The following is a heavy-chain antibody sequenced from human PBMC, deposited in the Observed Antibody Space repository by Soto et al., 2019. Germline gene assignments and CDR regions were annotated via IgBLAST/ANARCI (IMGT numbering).Heavy chain of an antibody. CDR3: XXXXXXXXXXXAFDI. J-gene: IGHJ3*02. CDR1: GYTFTSYD. Sequence: QVQLVQSGAEVKKPGASVKVSCKASGYTFTSYDINWVRQATGQGLEWMGWMNPNSGNTGYAQKFXXXXXXXXXXXXXXXXXXXXXXXXXXXXXXXXXXXXXXXXXXXAFDIWGQGTMVTVSS. CDR2: MNPNSGNT. V-gene: IGHV1-8*01.